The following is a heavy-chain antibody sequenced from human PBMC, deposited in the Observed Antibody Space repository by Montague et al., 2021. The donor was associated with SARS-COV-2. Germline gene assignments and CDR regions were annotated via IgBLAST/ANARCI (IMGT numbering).Heavy chain of an antibody. Sequence: QSGAEVKKAGESLKISCMGSGYAFGMHWIGWVHQKPGKGLEWMGIIYPGDDDTKYSPAFQGQVTISADRSTKTAYLQWSSLKSSDTGMYFCARIATDTTGPFDIWGQGTMVIVPS. D-gene: IGHD1-14*01. CDR3: ARIATDTTGPFDI. J-gene: IGHJ3*02. CDR2: IYPGDDDT. V-gene: IGHV5-51*07. CDR1: GYAFGMHW.